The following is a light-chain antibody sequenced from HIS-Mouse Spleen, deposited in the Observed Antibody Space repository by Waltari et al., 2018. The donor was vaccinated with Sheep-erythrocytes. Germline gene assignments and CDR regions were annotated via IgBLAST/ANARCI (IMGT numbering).Light chain of an antibody. Sequence: QSALTQPPSASGSPGQSVTIPCTGTSSHGGGYNYVPWYQQHPGKAPKLMIYEVSKRPSGVPDRFSGSKSGNTASLTVSGLQAEDEADYYCSSYAGSNNWVFGGGTKLTVL. CDR2: EVS. CDR3: SSYAGSNNWV. V-gene: IGLV2-8*01. CDR1: SSHGGGYNY. J-gene: IGLJ3*02.